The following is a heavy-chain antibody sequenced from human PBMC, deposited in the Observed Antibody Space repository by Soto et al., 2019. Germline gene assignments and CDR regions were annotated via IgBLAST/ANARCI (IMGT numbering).Heavy chain of an antibody. D-gene: IGHD3-9*01. Sequence: QTLSLTCAISGDSVCSNSTTWDWIRQSPSRGLEWLGRTYYRSKWSNDYAVSVKSRITITPDTSKNQFSLQLSSVTPEDTAVYYCAKLTGSGGKWGQGPLVTVSS. CDR1: GDSVCSNSTT. CDR3: AKLTGSGGK. CDR2: TYYRSKWSN. V-gene: IGHV6-1*01. J-gene: IGHJ4*02.